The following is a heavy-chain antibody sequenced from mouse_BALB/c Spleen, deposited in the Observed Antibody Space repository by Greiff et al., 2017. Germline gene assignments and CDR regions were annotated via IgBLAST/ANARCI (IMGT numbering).Heavy chain of an antibody. Sequence: VQLQQSGAELVKPGASVKLSCKASGYTFTSYYMYWVKQRPGQGLEWIGEINPSNGGTNFNEKFKSKATLTVDKSSSTAYMQLSSLTSEDYAVYYCTRTGNYIHYAMDYWGQGTSVTVSS. CDR3: TRTGNYIHYAMDY. CDR2: INPSNGGT. V-gene: IGHV1S81*02. CDR1: GYTFTSYY. D-gene: IGHD2-1*01. J-gene: IGHJ4*01.